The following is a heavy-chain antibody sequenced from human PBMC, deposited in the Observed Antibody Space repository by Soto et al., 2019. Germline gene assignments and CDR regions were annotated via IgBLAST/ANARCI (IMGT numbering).Heavy chain of an antibody. Sequence: KPSETLSLTCTVSGGSISSGDYYWSWIRQPPGKGLEWIGYIYYSGSTYYNPSLKSRVTISVDTSKNQFSLKLSSVTAADTAVYYCARGDEFSAAGTSPMGWFDPWGQGTLVTVSS. CDR3: ARGDEFSAAGTSPMGWFDP. CDR2: IYYSGST. J-gene: IGHJ5*02. V-gene: IGHV4-30-4*01. CDR1: GGSISSGDYY. D-gene: IGHD6-13*01.